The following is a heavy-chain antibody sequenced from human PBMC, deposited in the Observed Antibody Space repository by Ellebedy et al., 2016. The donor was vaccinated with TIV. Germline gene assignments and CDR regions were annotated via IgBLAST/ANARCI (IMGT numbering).Heavy chain of an antibody. CDR3: ARDRRNNDGFSGLLDY. CDR2: VSINENDK. CDR1: GFIFTNYN. D-gene: IGHD1/OR15-1a*01. V-gene: IGHV3-30-3*01. Sequence: GESLKISCGGSGFIFTNYNLHWVRQAPGKGLEWLAVVSINENDKHYADSVKGRFTISRDNSKNTLYLQMNSLSAEDTAVYFCARDRRNNDGFSGLLDYWGLGTLVIVSS. J-gene: IGHJ4*02.